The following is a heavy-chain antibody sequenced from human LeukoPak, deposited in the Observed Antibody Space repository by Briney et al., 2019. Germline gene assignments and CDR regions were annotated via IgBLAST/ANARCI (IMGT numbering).Heavy chain of an antibody. CDR3: ARQVVVVPAASFDY. Sequence: SETLSLTCTVSGGSISSSSYYWGWIRQSPGKGLEWIGSIYYSGSTYYSPSLKSRVTISVDTSKNQFSLKLSSVTAADTAVYYCARQVVVVPAASFDYWGQGTLVTVSS. CDR2: IYYSGST. D-gene: IGHD2-2*01. J-gene: IGHJ4*02. CDR1: GGSISSSSYY. V-gene: IGHV4-39*01.